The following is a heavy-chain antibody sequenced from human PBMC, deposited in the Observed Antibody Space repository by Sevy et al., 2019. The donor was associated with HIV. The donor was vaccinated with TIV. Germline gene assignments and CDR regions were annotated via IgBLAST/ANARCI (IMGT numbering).Heavy chain of an antibody. CDR3: ASGGGYXXGXXPXXXX. CDR1: GYSXXXXXY. Sequence: SETLSLTCAVSGYSXXXXXYWGWIRQPPGKGLEWIGSIYHXGSTYYNPSLKSRVTISVDTSKNQFSLKLSSVTAADTAVYYCASGGGYXXGXXPXXXXWGQGTLVTVSS. V-gene: IGHV4-38-2*01. CDR2: IYHXGST. D-gene: IGHD5-18*01. J-gene: IGHJ4*02.